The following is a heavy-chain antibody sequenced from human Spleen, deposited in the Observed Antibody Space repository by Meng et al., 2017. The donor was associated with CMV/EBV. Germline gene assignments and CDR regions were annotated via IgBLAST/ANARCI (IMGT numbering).Heavy chain of an antibody. CDR3: AKAGTSYYGMDV. Sequence: GGSLRLSCAASGFTFDDFAMHWVRQSPGEGLEWVSLISWDGGSTYYADSVKGRFTISRDNSKNSLYLQMNSLRAEDTALYYCAKAGTSYYGMDVWGQGTTVTVSS. V-gene: IGHV3-43D*03. CDR1: GFTFDDFA. D-gene: IGHD2-2*01. CDR2: ISWDGGST. J-gene: IGHJ6*02.